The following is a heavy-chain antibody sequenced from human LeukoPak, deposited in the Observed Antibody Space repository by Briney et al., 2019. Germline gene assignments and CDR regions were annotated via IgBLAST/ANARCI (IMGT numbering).Heavy chain of an antibody. CDR2: INWNGVST. D-gene: IGHD6-6*01. J-gene: IGHJ6*03. Sequence: GGSLRLSCAASGFTFDDYDMSWVRQAPGKGLEWVSGINWNGVSTGYADSVKGRFTISRDNAKNSLYLQMNSPRAEDTALYHCARDVEYSNIYYYYYMDVWGKGTTVTVSS. CDR1: GFTFDDYD. CDR3: ARDVEYSNIYYYYYMDV. V-gene: IGHV3-20*01.